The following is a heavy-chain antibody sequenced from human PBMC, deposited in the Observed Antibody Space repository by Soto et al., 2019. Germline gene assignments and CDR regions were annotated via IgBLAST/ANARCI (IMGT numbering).Heavy chain of an antibody. CDR1: GGSFSGYY. D-gene: IGHD2-2*01. CDR2: INHSGST. V-gene: IGHV4-34*01. CDR3: ARVGIVVVPAAIWSYYYYGMDV. Sequence: QVQLQQWGAGLLKPSETLSLTCAVYGGSFSGYYWSWIRQPPGKGREWIGEINHSGSTNYNPSLKSRVTISVDTSKNQFSLKLSSVTAADTAVYYCARVGIVVVPAAIWSYYYYGMDVWGQGTTVTVSS. J-gene: IGHJ6*02.